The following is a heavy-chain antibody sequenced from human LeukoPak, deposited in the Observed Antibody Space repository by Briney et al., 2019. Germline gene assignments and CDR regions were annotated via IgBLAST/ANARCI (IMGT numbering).Heavy chain of an antibody. Sequence: GASVKVSCKDSGYTFTGYYIHWVRQAPGQGLEWMGRINPNSGGTNYAQKFQGRVTMTRDTSISTAYMELSRLRSDDTAVYYCARVLKWELLSSSQDAFDIRGQGTMVTVSS. V-gene: IGHV1-2*06. D-gene: IGHD1-26*01. CDR2: INPNSGGT. CDR3: ARVLKWELLSSSQDAFDI. CDR1: GYTFTGYY. J-gene: IGHJ3*02.